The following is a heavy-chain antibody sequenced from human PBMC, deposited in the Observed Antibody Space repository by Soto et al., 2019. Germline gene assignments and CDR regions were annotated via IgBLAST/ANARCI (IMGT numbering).Heavy chain of an antibody. CDR1: GFTVSSNY. CDR3: VREIGRGVAQTNHLDV. J-gene: IGHJ6*04. Sequence: EVQLVESGGGLVQPGGSLRLSCAASGFTVSSNYMSWVRQAPGKGLEWVSVIYSGGSTFYADSVKGRFTISRDNSKNTVYIQMNSLRAEDPGVYYCVREIGRGVAQTNHLDVWGKGTTGTVSA. CDR2: IYSGGST. V-gene: IGHV3-66*01. D-gene: IGHD3-10*01.